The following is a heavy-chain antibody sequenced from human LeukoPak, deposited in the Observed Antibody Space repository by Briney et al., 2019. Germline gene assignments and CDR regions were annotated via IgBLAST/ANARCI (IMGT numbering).Heavy chain of an antibody. CDR3: ARSRTAYYRYFDS. CDR1: GGAVSSGVYS. J-gene: IGHJ4*02. D-gene: IGHD3-22*01. V-gene: IGHV4-30-2*01. CDR2: IYHSETT. Sequence: SETLSLTCTVSGGAVSSGVYSWSWIRQPPGKGLEWLGYIYHSETTYYNPSLQSRVTISVNRSKNQFSLKLTSVTAADTAVYYCARSRTAYYRYFDSWGQGTLVTVSS.